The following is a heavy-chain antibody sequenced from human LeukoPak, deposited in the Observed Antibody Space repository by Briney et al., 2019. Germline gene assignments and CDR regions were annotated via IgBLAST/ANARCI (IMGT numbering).Heavy chain of an antibody. Sequence: GGSLRLSCAGSRFTFYSYGMHWVRQAQGQGLVWVAVISYDGSNKYYADSVKGRFTISTDNSKNTLYLQMNSLRAEDTAVYYCAKDRISGGNVFDYWGQGTLVTVSS. CDR2: ISYDGSNK. D-gene: IGHD6-19*01. CDR3: AKDRISGGNVFDY. J-gene: IGHJ4*02. V-gene: IGHV3-30*18. CDR1: RFTFYSYG.